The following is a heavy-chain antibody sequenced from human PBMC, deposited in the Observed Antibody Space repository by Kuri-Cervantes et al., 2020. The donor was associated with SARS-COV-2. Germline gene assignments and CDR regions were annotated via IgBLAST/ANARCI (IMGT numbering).Heavy chain of an antibody. D-gene: IGHD2-21*01. CDR3: YCAPKDGFDS. Sequence: ASVKVSCKASGYTFTGYYMHWARQAPGQGLEWMGMIKTNSGNTLYAQKLQGRVTMTRDTSTSTVYMELSALKSEDTAVYYCYCAPKDGFDSWGQGTTVTVSS. J-gene: IGHJ4*02. CDR1: GYTFTGYY. V-gene: IGHV1-2*02. CDR2: IKTNSGNT.